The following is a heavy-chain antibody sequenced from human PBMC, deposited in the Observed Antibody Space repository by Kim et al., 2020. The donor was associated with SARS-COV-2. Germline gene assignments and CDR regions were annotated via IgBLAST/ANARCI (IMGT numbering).Heavy chain of an antibody. V-gene: IGHV5-51*07. CDR1: GYSFSNYY. J-gene: IGHJ5*02. D-gene: IGHD6-13*01. CDR3: AVLPGIASPDLSWFDP. Sequence: GESLKISCKGSGYSFSNYYIGWVHQMPGKGLELMGIIYPDDSDTTYSPSFQGQVTISADKSITTAFLQWTSLKASDTAMYYCAVLPGIASPDLSWFDPWGQGTLVTVSS. CDR2: IYPDDSDT.